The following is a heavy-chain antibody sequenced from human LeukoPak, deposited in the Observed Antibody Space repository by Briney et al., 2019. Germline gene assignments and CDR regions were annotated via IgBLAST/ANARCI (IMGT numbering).Heavy chain of an antibody. D-gene: IGHD3-22*01. CDR1: GFTFNSYG. CDR3: GKDYDSSGYYISADY. Sequence: GGSLRLSCAASGFTFNSYGMHWVRQAPGKGLECVAAISSDGSGTYYVDSVKGRFTISRDNSKNTLYLQMNSLRAEDTAVYYCGKDYDSSGYYISADYWGQGTLVTVSS. CDR2: ISSDGSGT. V-gene: IGHV3-30*18. J-gene: IGHJ4*02.